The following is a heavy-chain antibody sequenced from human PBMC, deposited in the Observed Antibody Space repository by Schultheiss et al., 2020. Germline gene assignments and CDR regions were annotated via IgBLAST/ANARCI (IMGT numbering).Heavy chain of an antibody. CDR1: GFTFDDYA. J-gene: IGHJ4*02. Sequence: GGSLRLSCAASGFTFDDYAMHWVRQAPGKGLEWVSGISWNSGSIGYADSVKGRFTISRDNAKNSLYLQMNSLRAEDTAVYYCARVNYYDSSGYYDYWGQGTLVTVSA. D-gene: IGHD3-22*01. CDR3: ARVNYYDSSGYYDY. V-gene: IGHV3-9*01. CDR2: ISWNSGSI.